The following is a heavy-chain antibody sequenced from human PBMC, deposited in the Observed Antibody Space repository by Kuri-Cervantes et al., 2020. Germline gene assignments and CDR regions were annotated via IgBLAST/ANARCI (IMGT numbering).Heavy chain of an antibody. J-gene: IGHJ5*02. CDR3: ARCSGSYSDWFDP. CDR2: ISWNSGSI. V-gene: IGHV3-9*01. Sequence: SLKISCAASGFTFDDYAMHWVQQAPGKGLEWVSGISWNSGSIGYADSVKGRFTISRDNAKNSLYLQMNSLRDEDTAVYYCARCSGSYSDWFDPWGQGTLVTVSS. D-gene: IGHD1-26*01. CDR1: GFTFDDYA.